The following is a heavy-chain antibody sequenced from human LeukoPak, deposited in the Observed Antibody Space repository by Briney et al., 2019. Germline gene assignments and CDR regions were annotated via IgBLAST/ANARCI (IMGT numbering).Heavy chain of an antibody. CDR2: ISISGDSI. CDR3: ARDRRVGATWSVGAFDI. Sequence: GRSLRLSCAASGFTFSSYGLNWVRQAPGKGLEWVSYISISGDSIYYADSVKGRFTISRDNAKNSLSLQMNSLRAEDTAIYYCARDRRVGATWSVGAFDIWGQGTTVTVSS. V-gene: IGHV3-48*04. CDR1: GFTFSSYG. J-gene: IGHJ3*02. D-gene: IGHD1-26*01.